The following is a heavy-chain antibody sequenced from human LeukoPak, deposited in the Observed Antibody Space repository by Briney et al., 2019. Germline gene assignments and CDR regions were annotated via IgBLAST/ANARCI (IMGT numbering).Heavy chain of an antibody. CDR1: GFTASTYY. Sequence: GGSLRLSCAASGFTASTYYMNWVSQAPGKGLEWVSIIYSGGTTYYADSVKGRFTISRDTSKNTLSLQMNSLRAEDTAVYFCARVGDHFHWNLDLWGRGTLVTVSS. CDR3: ARVGDHFHWNLDL. CDR2: IYSGGTT. D-gene: IGHD3-3*02. J-gene: IGHJ2*01. V-gene: IGHV3-53*01.